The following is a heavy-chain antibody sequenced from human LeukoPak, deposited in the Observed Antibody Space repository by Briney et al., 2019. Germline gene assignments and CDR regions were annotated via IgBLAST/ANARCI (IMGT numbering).Heavy chain of an antibody. CDR3: ARAGAEVTSHFDV. CDR1: GYPFSIFG. Sequence: ASAKVSCKASGYPFSIFGMAWVRQAPGQGLEWMGWIGSYNGNTNFAQKFQGRVTITTDTSTRTVYMELSSLRFDDTAVYYCARAGAEVTSHFDVWGQGTLVTVSS. D-gene: IGHD2-21*02. CDR2: IGSYNGNT. J-gene: IGHJ4*02. V-gene: IGHV1-18*04.